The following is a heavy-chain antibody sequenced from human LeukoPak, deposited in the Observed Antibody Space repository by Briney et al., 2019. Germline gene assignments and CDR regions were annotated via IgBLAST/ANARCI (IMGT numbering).Heavy chain of an antibody. D-gene: IGHD1-7*01. Sequence: GRSLRLSCTASGFTFGDYAMSWVRQAPGKGLEWVGFIRSKAYGGTTEYAASVKGRFTISRDDSKSIAYLQMNSLKTEDTAVYYCTRDLVFNWNYYYYYYYMDVWGKGTTVTVSS. CDR1: GFTFGDYA. V-gene: IGHV3-49*04. J-gene: IGHJ6*03. CDR3: TRDLVFNWNYYYYYYYMDV. CDR2: IRSKAYGGTT.